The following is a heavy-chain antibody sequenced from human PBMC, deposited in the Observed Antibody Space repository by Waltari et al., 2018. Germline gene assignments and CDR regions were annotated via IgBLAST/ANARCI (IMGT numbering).Heavy chain of an antibody. V-gene: IGHV4-59*08. Sequence: QVQLQESGPGLVKPSETLSLTCNVHGGSISSYYWSWIRQPPGKGLEWIGYIYYSGSSNYNPSLKSRVTISVDTSKNQFSLKLSSVTAADTAVYYCARRKKYGYKLRGYYYYYMDVWGKGTTVTISS. CDR3: ARRKKYGYKLRGYYYYYMDV. CDR2: IYYSGSS. CDR1: GGSISSYY. D-gene: IGHD5-12*01. J-gene: IGHJ6*03.